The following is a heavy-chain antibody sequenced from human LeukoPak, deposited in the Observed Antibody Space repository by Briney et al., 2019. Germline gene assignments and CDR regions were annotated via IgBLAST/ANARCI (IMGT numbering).Heavy chain of an antibody. CDR3: TRARYYDSSGEYYFDY. V-gene: IGHV3-23*01. Sequence: PGGSLRLSCAASGFAFSSYAMSWVRQAPGKGLEWVSAISGSGAGTYYADSVKGRFTISRDNSKNTLYLQMNSLSVEDTAVYYCTRARYYDSSGEYYFDYWGQGTLVTVSS. CDR2: ISGSGAGT. CDR1: GFAFSSYA. J-gene: IGHJ4*02. D-gene: IGHD3-22*01.